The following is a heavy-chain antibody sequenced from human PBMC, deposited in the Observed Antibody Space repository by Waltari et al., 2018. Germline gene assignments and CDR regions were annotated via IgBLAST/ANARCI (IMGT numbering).Heavy chain of an antibody. V-gene: IGHV3-74*03. J-gene: IGHJ4*02. CDR2: VNNEGTHT. D-gene: IGHD1-26*01. CDR1: GFTFNNYW. Sequence: EVRLVESGGGLVQPGGSLRLSCAASGFTFNNYWIHWVRHAPGKGLVWVEEVNNEGTHTAYVDAVKGRFTASRDNAKNTLYLQMNSLRVEDTAVYYCARGGLAGATPDYWGQGTLVTVSS. CDR3: ARGGLAGATPDY.